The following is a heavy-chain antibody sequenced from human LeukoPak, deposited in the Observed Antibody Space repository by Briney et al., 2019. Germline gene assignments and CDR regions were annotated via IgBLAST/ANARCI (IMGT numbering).Heavy chain of an antibody. CDR3: AVGYCSSTSCYTWFDP. V-gene: IGHV1-24*01. CDR1: GYTLTELS. Sequence: ASVKVSCKVSGYTLTELSMHWVRQAPGKGLEWMGGFDPEDGETIYAQKFQGRVTMTEDTSTDTAYMELSSLRSEDTAVYYCAVGYCSSTSCYTWFDPWAREPWSPSPQ. CDR2: FDPEDGET. J-gene: IGHJ5*02. D-gene: IGHD2-2*02.